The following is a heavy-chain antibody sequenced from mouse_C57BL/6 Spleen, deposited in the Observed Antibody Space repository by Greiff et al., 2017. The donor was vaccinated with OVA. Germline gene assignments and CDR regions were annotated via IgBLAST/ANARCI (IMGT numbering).Heavy chain of an antibody. D-gene: IGHD1-1*01. V-gene: IGHV5-17*01. Sequence: EVHLVESGGGLVKPGGSLKLSCAASGFTFSDYGMHWVRQAPEKGLEWVAYISSGSSTIYYADTVKGRFTISRDNAKNTLFLQMTSLRSEDTAMYYCARAYYGSSYLYWYFDVWGTGTTVTVSS. J-gene: IGHJ1*03. CDR2: ISSGSSTI. CDR3: ARAYYGSSYLYWYFDV. CDR1: GFTFSDYG.